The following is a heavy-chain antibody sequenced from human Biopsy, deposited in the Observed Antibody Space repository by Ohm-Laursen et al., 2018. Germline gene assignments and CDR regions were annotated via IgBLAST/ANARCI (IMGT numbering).Heavy chain of an antibody. CDR3: VRGVDYYDPYHYYALDV. D-gene: IGHD3-22*01. Sequence: TLSLTCTVSGGSLTGDYWSWIRQTPGKGLEWIGEINHSGRTNYNPSLKSRVTISVDTSKNQFSLKVRSVTAADTAVYYCVRGVDYYDPYHYYALDVWGQGTTVTVSS. V-gene: IGHV4-34*01. J-gene: IGHJ6*02. CDR2: INHSGRT. CDR1: GGSLTGDY.